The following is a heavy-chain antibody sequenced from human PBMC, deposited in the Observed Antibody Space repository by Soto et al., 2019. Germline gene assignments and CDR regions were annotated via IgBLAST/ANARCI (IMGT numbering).Heavy chain of an antibody. CDR3: ARGVIAAAGPPRDFYYYYMDV. CDR1: GGSISSYY. CDR2: IYYSGST. D-gene: IGHD6-13*01. Sequence: PSETLSLTCTVSGGSISSYYWSWIRQPPGKGLEWIGYIYYSGSTNYNPSLKSRVTISVDTSKNQFSLKLSSVTAADTAVYYCARGVIAAAGPPRDFYYYYMDVWGKGTTVTVSS. V-gene: IGHV4-59*01. J-gene: IGHJ6*03.